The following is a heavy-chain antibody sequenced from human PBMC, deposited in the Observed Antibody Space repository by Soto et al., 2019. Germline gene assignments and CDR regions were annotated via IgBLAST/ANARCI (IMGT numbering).Heavy chain of an antibody. CDR3: ARQKFGPKFFNY. CDR1: GGSISSVSYY. D-gene: IGHD3-10*01. V-gene: IGHV4-39*01. J-gene: IGHJ4*02. CDR2: IYYSGST. Sequence: SETLSLTCTVSGGSISSVSYYWGWIRQPPGKGLEWIGSIYYSGSTSYNPSLKSRVTMSVDTSKNQFSLKLSSVTAADTAVYYCARQKFGPKFFNYWGQGTLVTVSS.